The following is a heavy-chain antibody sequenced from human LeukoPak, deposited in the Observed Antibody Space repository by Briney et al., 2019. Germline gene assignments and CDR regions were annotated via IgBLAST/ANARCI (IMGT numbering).Heavy chain of an antibody. CDR2: INHSGST. D-gene: IGHD2-8*01. CDR3: ARRPRMKAFDI. V-gene: IGHV4-34*01. J-gene: IGHJ3*02. Sequence: SETLSLTCAVYGGSFSGYYWSWSRQPPGKGLEWIGEINHSGSTNYNPSLKSRVTISVDTSKNQFSLKLSSVTAADTAVYYCARRPRMKAFDIWGQGTMVTVSS. CDR1: GGSFSGYY.